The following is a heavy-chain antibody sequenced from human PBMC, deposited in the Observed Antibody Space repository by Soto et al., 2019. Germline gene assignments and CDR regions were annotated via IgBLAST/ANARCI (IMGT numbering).Heavy chain of an antibody. J-gene: IGHJ5*02. V-gene: IGHV4-4*02. D-gene: IGHD2-21*02. CDR2: VYHTGDT. CDR1: GGTVASSHW. Sequence: SETLSLTCGVSGGTVASSHWWSWVRQSPGGGLEWIGNVYHTGDTNLNPSLQSRVTISVDKSNNQFSLRLNSLTAADTAVYFCAREIVTAGGNNYFDPWGPGTLVTVS. CDR3: AREIVTAGGNNYFDP.